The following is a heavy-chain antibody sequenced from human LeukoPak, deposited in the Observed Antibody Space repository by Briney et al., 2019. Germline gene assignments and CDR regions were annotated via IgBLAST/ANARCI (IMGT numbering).Heavy chain of an antibody. CDR1: GGSISPYY. Sequence: PSETLSLTCSVSGGSISPYYWSWFRQPPGKGLEWIGYIFHSGITPYNPSLKSRVTISLDSSKNQFFLRLTSVTAADTAMYYCARAETLAAIYFDFWGQGSLVTVSS. J-gene: IGHJ4*02. D-gene: IGHD6-25*01. V-gene: IGHV4-59*01. CDR2: IFHSGIT. CDR3: ARAETLAAIYFDF.